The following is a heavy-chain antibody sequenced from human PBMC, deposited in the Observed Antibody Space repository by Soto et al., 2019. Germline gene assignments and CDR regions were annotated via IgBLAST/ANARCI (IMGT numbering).Heavy chain of an antibody. V-gene: IGHV4-59*01. CDR2: IYYSGST. D-gene: IGHD5-12*01. CDR1: GGSISRYY. J-gene: IGHJ3*02. CDR3: ARCGYSGYDAFDI. Sequence: PSETLSLTCTVSGGSISRYYWSWIRQPPGKGLEWIGYIYYSGSTNYNPSLKSRVTISVDTSKNQFSLKLSSVTAADTAVYYCARCGYSGYDAFDIWGQGTMVSVSS.